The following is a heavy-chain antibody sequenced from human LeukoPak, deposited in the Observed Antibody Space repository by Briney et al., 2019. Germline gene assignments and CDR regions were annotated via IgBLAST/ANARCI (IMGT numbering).Heavy chain of an antibody. CDR1: GGSFSGYY. J-gene: IGHJ5*02. D-gene: IGHD2-15*01. CDR3: ARGPIRPQYCSGGSCYSALGWFDP. V-gene: IGHV4-34*01. CDR2: INHSRST. Sequence: SETLSLTCAVYGGSFSGYYWSWIRQPPGKGLEWIGEINHSRSTNYNPSLKSRVTISVDTSKNQFSLKLSSVTAADTAVYYCARGPIRPQYCSGGSCYSALGWFDPWGQGTLVTVSS.